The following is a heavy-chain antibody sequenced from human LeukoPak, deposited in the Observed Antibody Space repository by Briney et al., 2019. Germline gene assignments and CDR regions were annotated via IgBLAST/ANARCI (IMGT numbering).Heavy chain of an antibody. Sequence: ASVKVSCKASGYTFTNYGISWVRQAPGQGLEWMGWISAYNGNTNSAQKLQGRVTMTTDTSTSTAYMELRSLTSDDTAVYYCARDVHGDYGSGWFDPWGQGTLVSVSS. J-gene: IGHJ5*02. CDR2: ISAYNGNT. CDR3: ARDVHGDYGSGWFDP. D-gene: IGHD4-17*01. V-gene: IGHV1-18*01. CDR1: GYTFTNYG.